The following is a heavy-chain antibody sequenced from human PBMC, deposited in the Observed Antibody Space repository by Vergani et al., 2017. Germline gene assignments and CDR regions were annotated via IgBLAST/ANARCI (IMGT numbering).Heavy chain of an antibody. Sequence: EVQLLESGGGLVQPGGSLRLSCEASGFSFPGYAMSWVRQAPGKGLEWVGRIKSKTDGGTTDYAAPVKGRFTISRDDSKNTLYLQMNSLKTEDTAMYYCVRDQVTMLRGSDALDIWGQGTMVTVSS. CDR3: VRDQVTMLRGSDALDI. CDR1: GFSFPGYA. V-gene: IGHV3-15*01. D-gene: IGHD3-10*01. J-gene: IGHJ3*02. CDR2: IKSKTDGGTT.